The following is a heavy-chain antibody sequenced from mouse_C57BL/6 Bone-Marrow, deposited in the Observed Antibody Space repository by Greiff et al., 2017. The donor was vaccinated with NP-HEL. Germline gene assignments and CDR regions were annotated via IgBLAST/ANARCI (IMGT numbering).Heavy chain of an antibody. Sequence: EVQLVESGPVLVKPGASVKMSCKASGYTFTDYYMNWVKQSHGKSLEWIGVINPYNGGTSYNQKFKGKATLTVDKSSSTAYMELNSLTSEDSAVYYCALYSNYGSAMDYWGQGTSVTVSS. V-gene: IGHV1-19*01. CDR3: ALYSNYGSAMDY. J-gene: IGHJ4*01. CDR2: INPYNGGT. D-gene: IGHD2-5*01. CDR1: GYTFTDYY.